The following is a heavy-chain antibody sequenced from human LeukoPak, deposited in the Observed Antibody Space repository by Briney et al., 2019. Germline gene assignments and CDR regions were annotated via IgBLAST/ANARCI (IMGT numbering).Heavy chain of an antibody. J-gene: IGHJ4*02. D-gene: IGHD2-2*01. V-gene: IGHV1-24*01. Sequence: ASVKVSCKVSGYTLTELSMHWVRQAPGKGLEWMGGFDPEDGETIYAQKFQGRVTMTRDTSTSTVYMELSSLRSEDTAVYYCAREPVLPAGESAGDYWGQGTLVTVSS. CDR2: FDPEDGET. CDR3: AREPVLPAGESAGDY. CDR1: GYTLTELS.